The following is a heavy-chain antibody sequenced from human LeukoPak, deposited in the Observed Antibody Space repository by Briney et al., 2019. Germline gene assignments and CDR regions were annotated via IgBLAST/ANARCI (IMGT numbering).Heavy chain of an antibody. V-gene: IGHV4-34*01. CDR3: ARAGSAAGSLYFDY. CDR2: INHSGST. Sequence: SETLSLTCAVYGGSFSGYYWSWIRQPPGKGLEWIGEINHSGSTNYNPSLKSRVTISVDTSKNQFSLKLSSVTAADTAVYYCARAGSAAGSLYFDYWGQGTLVTVSS. CDR1: GGSFSGYY. J-gene: IGHJ4*02. D-gene: IGHD6-13*01.